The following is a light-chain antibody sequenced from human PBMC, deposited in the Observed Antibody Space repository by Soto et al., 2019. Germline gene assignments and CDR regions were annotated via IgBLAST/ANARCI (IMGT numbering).Light chain of an antibody. CDR2: EVS. Sequence: QSVLTQPASVSGSPGQTITISCTGTRTDIGGYNLVSWYQHHPGKAPKLLIHEVSNRPSGISNRFSGSKSDNMASLTISGLRAEDESDYYCSAYSAGNSLLVFGSGTKVTVL. V-gene: IGLV2-14*01. J-gene: IGLJ1*01. CDR1: RTDIGGYNL. CDR3: SAYSAGNSLLV.